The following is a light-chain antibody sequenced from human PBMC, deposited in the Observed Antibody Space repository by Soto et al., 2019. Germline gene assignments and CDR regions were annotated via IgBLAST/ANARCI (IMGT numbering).Light chain of an antibody. Sequence: EIVLTQSPATLSLSPGERAALSCRASQSVSNYFAWYQQKPGQAPRLLIYDASKRAAGIPDRFSGSGSGTDFTLTINRLEPDDFATYYCQQYNSDSRWTFGQGTKVDIK. CDR2: DAS. V-gene: IGKV3-11*01. CDR1: QSVSNY. CDR3: QQYNSDSRWT. J-gene: IGKJ1*01.